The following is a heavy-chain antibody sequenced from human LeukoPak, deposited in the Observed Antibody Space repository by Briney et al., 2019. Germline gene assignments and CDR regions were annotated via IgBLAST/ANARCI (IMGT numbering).Heavy chain of an antibody. CDR1: GFTFSSYA. D-gene: IGHD3-22*01. CDR2: ISGSGGST. J-gene: IGHJ1*01. CDR3: AKLGDSSGYFTTSEYFQH. V-gene: IGHV3-23*01. Sequence: PGGSLRLSCAASGFTFSSYAMSWVRQAPGKGLEWVSAISGSGGSTYYADSVKGRFTISRDNSKKTLYLQMNSLRAEDTAVYHCAKLGDSSGYFTTSEYFQHWGQGTLVTVSS.